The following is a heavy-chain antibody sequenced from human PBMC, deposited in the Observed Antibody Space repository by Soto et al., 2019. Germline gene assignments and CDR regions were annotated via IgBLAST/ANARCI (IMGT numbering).Heavy chain of an antibody. CDR3: ARGRGYCSGGSCYYFDY. J-gene: IGHJ4*01. V-gene: IGHV3-33*01. CDR1: GFTFSSYG. Sequence: PGGSLRLSCAASGFTFSSYGMHWVRQAPGKGLEWVAVIWYDGTDKYYVDSVKGRFTISRENSKNTLYLQMGSLRAEDTAVYYCARGRGYCSGGSCYYFDYWGHGTLVTVSS. D-gene: IGHD2-15*01. CDR2: IWYDGTDK.